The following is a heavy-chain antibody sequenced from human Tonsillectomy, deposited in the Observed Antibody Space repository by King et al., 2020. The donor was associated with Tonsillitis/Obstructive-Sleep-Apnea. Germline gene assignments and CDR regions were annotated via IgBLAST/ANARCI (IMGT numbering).Heavy chain of an antibody. CDR1: GGSISSSSYY. Sequence: QLQESGPGLVKPSETLSLTCSVSGGSISSSSYYWGWIRQPPGKGLEWIGSFYYNERTYYNPSLKSRVTMSVDTSKNQFSLKVSSVTAEDTAVYYWATEVPAAIHWGQGTLVTVSA. CDR3: ATEVPAAIH. CDR2: FYYNERT. J-gene: IGHJ4*02. D-gene: IGHD2-2*02. V-gene: IGHV4-39*01.